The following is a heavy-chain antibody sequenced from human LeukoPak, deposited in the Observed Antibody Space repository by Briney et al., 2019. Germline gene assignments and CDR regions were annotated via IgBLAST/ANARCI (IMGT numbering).Heavy chain of an antibody. CDR1: GYTFTSYD. V-gene: IGHV1-8*01. CDR2: MNPNSGNT. D-gene: IGHD3-22*01. J-gene: IGHJ3*02. Sequence: AASVKVSCKASGYTFTSYDINWVRQATGQGLEWMGWMNPNSGNTGYAQKFQGRVTMTRNTSISTAYMELSSLRSEDTAVYYCARGIRAYDSSGYYYPDAFDIWGQGTMVTVSS. CDR3: ARGIRAYDSSGYYYPDAFDI.